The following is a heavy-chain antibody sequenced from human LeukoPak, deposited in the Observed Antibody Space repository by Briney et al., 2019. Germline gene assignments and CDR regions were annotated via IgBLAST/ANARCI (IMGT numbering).Heavy chain of an antibody. CDR2: ISWNSGSV. Sequence: SLRLSCAASGFTFDDYAMHWVRQAPGKGLEWVSGISWNSGSVGYADSVKGRFTISRDNAKNSLYLQMNSLRAEDTALYYCAKGGLLWFGEPLGGAFDIWGQGTMVTVSS. V-gene: IGHV3-9*01. J-gene: IGHJ3*02. D-gene: IGHD3-10*01. CDR3: AKGGLLWFGEPLGGAFDI. CDR1: GFTFDDYA.